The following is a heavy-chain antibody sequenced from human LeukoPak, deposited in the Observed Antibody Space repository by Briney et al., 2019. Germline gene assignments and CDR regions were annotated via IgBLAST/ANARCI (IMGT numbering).Heavy chain of an antibody. CDR3: ARGINGAKWLVPYYFDY. Sequence: PSETLSLTCTVSGGSISSSSYYWGWIRQPPGKGLERIGSIYYSGSTYYNPSLKRRVTISVDTSKSLFSLKLSSVTAADTAVYYCARGINGAKWLVPYYFDYWGYGTLVTVSS. J-gene: IGHJ4*01. CDR2: IYYSGST. D-gene: IGHD6-19*01. V-gene: IGHV4-39*02. CDR1: GGSISSSSYY.